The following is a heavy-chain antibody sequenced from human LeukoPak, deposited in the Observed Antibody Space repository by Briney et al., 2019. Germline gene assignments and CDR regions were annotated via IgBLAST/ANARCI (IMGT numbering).Heavy chain of an antibody. CDR1: GFTFSNYW. CDR3: ARVATGNAFDI. CDR2: INTGGSIT. Sequence: PGWSLRLSCVASGFTFSNYWMHWVRQAPGKGLVWVSRINTGGSITSYADSVKGRITISRDNAKNALYLQMNSLRAEDTAIYYCARVATGNAFDIWGQGTMVTVSS. D-gene: IGHD1-1*01. V-gene: IGHV3-74*01. J-gene: IGHJ3*02.